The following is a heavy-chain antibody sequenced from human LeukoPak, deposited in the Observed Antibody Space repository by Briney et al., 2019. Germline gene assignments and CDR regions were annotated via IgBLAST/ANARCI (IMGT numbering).Heavy chain of an antibody. CDR1: GGTFSSYA. CDR2: IIPIFGTA. D-gene: IGHD2-15*01. CDR3: ARSSRGCSGGSCYGA. V-gene: IGHV1-69*13. J-gene: IGHJ5*02. Sequence: SVKVSCKASGGTFSSYAISWVRQAPGQGLEWMGGIIPIFGTANYAQKFQGRVTITADESTSTAYMELRSLRSEDTAVYYCARSSRGCSGGSCYGAWGQGTLVTVSS.